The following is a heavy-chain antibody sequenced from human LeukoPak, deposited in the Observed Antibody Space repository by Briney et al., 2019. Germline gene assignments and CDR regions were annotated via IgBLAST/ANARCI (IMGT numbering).Heavy chain of an antibody. CDR2: IYPGDSDT. V-gene: IGHV5-51*01. CDR1: GYSFTSYW. J-gene: IGHJ3*02. Sequence: GESLKISCKGSGYSFTSYWIAWVRQMPGKGLEWMGVIYPGDSDTRYSPSFQGQVTISADKSISTAYLQWSSLKASDTALYYCARPYYYDSSVYPNAFDIWGQGTMVTVSS. CDR3: ARPYYYDSSVYPNAFDI. D-gene: IGHD3-22*01.